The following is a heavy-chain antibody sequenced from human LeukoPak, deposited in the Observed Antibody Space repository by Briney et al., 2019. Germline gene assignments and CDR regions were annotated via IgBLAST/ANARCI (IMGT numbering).Heavy chain of an antibody. CDR1: GGSFSGFY. J-gene: IGHJ4*02. Sequence: SETLFLTCDVYGGSFSGFYWNWIRQPPGKGLEWIGEIDHSGSTNYNPSLKSRVTISVDTSKNQFSLKLSSVTAADTAVYYCARVAYSGSYRVRYFDYWGQGTLVTVSS. V-gene: IGHV4-34*01. CDR2: IDHSGST. CDR3: ARVAYSGSYRVRYFDY. D-gene: IGHD1-26*01.